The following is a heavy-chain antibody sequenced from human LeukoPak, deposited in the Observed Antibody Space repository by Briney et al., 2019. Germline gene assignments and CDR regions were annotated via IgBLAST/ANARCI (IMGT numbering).Heavy chain of an antibody. J-gene: IGHJ4*02. CDR2: INHSGST. Sequence: SETLSLTCAVYGGSFSGYYWSWIRQPPGKGLEWIGEINHSGSTNYNPSLKSRVTISVDTSKNQFSLKLSSVTAADTAVYYCARILRYCSSTSCYTSPMGIDYWGQGTLVTVSS. D-gene: IGHD2-2*02. V-gene: IGHV4-34*01. CDR3: ARILRYCSSTSCYTSPMGIDY. CDR1: GGSFSGYY.